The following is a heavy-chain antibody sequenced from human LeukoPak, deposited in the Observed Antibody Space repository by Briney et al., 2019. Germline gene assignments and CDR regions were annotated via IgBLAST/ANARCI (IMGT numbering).Heavy chain of an antibody. V-gene: IGHV3-23*01. J-gene: IGHJ4*02. CDR1: GFTFSSYE. CDR2: ISYNGVTT. CDR3: ARGLDSSSWARVFDF. D-gene: IGHD3-22*01. Sequence: GGSLRLSCAASGFTFSSYEMNWVRQAPGKGPEWVSIISYNGVTTYYADSVKGRVSFSRDNSKNMMYLEMNSLRAEDTAVYFCARGLDSSSWARVFDFWGPGTLLIVSS.